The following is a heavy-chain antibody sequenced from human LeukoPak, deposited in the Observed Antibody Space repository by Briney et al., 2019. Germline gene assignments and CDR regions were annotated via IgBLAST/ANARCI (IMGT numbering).Heavy chain of an antibody. Sequence: KPSETLSLTCTVSGGSISSSSYYWGWIRQPPGKGLEWIGSIYYSGSTYYNPSLKSRVTISVDTSKNQFSLKLSSVTAADTAVYYCARLGWFDPWGQGTLVPVSS. CDR3: ARLGWFDP. CDR2: IYYSGST. V-gene: IGHV4-39*01. J-gene: IGHJ5*02. CDR1: GGSISSSSYY.